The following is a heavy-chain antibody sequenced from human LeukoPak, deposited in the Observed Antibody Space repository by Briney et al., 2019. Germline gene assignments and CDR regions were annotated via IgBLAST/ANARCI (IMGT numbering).Heavy chain of an antibody. D-gene: IGHD3-3*01. CDR1: GYSISSGYY. Sequence: SETLSLTCAVSGYSISSGYYWGWIRQPPGKGLEWIGSIYHSGSTYYNPSLKSRVTISVDASKNRFSLKLSSVTAADTAVYYCARLRSGLNWFDPWGQGTLVTVSS. CDR3: ARLRSGLNWFDP. V-gene: IGHV4-38-2*01. CDR2: IYHSGST. J-gene: IGHJ5*02.